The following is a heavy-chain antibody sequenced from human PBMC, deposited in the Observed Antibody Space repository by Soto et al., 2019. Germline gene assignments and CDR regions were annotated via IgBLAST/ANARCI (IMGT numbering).Heavy chain of an antibody. CDR3: ATPKNYDSSGGY. D-gene: IGHD3-22*01. CDR1: GGSISSYY. CDR2: IYYSGST. V-gene: IGHV4-59*12. Sequence: SETLSLTCTVSGGSISSYYWSWIRQPPGKGLEWIGYIYYSGSTNYNPSLKSRVTISVDTSKNQFSLKLSSVTAADTAVYYCATPKNYDSSGGYWGQGTLVTVSS. J-gene: IGHJ4*02.